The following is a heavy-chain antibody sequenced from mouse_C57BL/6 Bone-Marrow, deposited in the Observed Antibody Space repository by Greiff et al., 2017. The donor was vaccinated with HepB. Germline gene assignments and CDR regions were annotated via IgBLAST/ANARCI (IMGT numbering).Heavy chain of an antibody. Sequence: QVQLQQPGAELVKPGASVKMSCKASGYTFTSYWITWVKQRPGQGLEWIGDIYPGSGSTNYNEKFKSKATLTVDTSSSTAYMQLSSLPSEDSAVCYGGRGRGNYYGGVYWGQGTTVTVSS. J-gene: IGHJ2*01. D-gene: IGHD1-1*01. CDR2: IYPGSGST. CDR1: GYTFTSYW. CDR3: GRGRGNYYGGVY. V-gene: IGHV1-55*01.